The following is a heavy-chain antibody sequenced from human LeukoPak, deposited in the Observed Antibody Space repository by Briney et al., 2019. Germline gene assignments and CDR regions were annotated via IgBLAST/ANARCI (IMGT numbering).Heavy chain of an antibody. J-gene: IGHJ3*02. D-gene: IGHD6-6*01. Sequence: SETLSLTCTVSGGSISSYYWSWIRQPPGKGLEWIGYIYYSGSTNYNPSLKSRVTISVDTSKNQFSLKLSSVTAADTAVYYCARETYHDSSSYDDAFDIWGQGTMVTVSS. CDR1: GGSISSYY. CDR3: ARETYHDSSSYDDAFDI. CDR2: IYYSGST. V-gene: IGHV4-59*01.